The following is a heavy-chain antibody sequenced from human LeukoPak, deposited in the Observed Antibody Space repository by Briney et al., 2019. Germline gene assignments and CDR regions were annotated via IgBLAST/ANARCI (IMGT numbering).Heavy chain of an antibody. D-gene: IGHD3-22*01. J-gene: IGHJ6*03. V-gene: IGHV3-9*01. Sequence: PGGSLRLSCAPSGFIFDDYAMHWVRQAPGKGLEWVSSVTWNSDRLDYADSVKGRFIISRDNAKNSLYLQMNNLRVEDTALYFCAKDIYRRYFDSSGRPYSYSYMDVWGKGTTVTVSS. CDR1: GFIFDDYA. CDR2: VTWNSDRL. CDR3: AKDIYRRYFDSSGRPYSYSYMDV.